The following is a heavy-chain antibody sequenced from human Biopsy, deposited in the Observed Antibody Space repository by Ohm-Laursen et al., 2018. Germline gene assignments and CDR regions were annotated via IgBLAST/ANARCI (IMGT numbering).Heavy chain of an antibody. Sequence: TLSLTCTVSGGSISNNNYYWGWIRQPPGKGLEWIGSIFYRGSTHYKPSLKSRVNISVDTSKNQFSLKSNSVTAADTAVYYCARDYDTSGYYYVSWGQGTLVTVSS. D-gene: IGHD3-22*01. CDR3: ARDYDTSGYYYVS. V-gene: IGHV4-39*01. CDR2: IFYRGST. J-gene: IGHJ5*02. CDR1: GGSISNNNYY.